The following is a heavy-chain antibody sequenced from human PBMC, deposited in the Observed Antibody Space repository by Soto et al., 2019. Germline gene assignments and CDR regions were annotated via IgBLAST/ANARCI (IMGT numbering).Heavy chain of an antibody. D-gene: IGHD1-1*01. V-gene: IGHV4-39*01. CDR2: VYYGGST. CDR1: GGSISSSSYY. J-gene: IGHJ1*01. CDR3: TRHPKLPALGSMGFFQD. Sequence: PSETLSLTCTVSGGSISSSSYYWGWIRQPPGKGLEWIGNVYYGGSTYYNPSLKNRVTISVETSKSQFSLNLSAVTAADTAVYYCTRHPKLPALGSMGFFQDWGQGTLVTVSS.